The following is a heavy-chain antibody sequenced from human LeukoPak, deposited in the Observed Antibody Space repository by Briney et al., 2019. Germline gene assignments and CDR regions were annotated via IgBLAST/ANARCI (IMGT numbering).Heavy chain of an antibody. V-gene: IGHV3-48*02. Sequence: TGGSLRLSCAASGFTFSYFSMNWVRQAPGKGLEGISYISSSSTIYYADSVKGRFTISRDNAKNSLYLQMNSLRDEDTAVYYCARDYDTSGYTFDYWGQGTLVTVSS. CDR3: ARDYDTSGYTFDY. CDR1: GFTFSYFS. D-gene: IGHD3-22*01. CDR2: ISSSSTI. J-gene: IGHJ4*02.